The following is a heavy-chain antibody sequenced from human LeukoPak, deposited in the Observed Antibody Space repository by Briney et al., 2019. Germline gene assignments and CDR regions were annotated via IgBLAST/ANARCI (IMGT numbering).Heavy chain of an antibody. CDR3: ASEYYYDSSGYYY. J-gene: IGHJ4*02. Sequence: SETLSLTCAVSGGSISSGGYYWSWIRQHPGKGLEWIGYIYYSGSTYYNLSLKSRVTISVDTSKNQFSLKLSFLTAADTAVYYCASEYYYDSSGYYYWGQGTLVTVSS. D-gene: IGHD3-22*01. CDR1: GGSISSGGYY. V-gene: IGHV4-31*11. CDR2: IYYSGST.